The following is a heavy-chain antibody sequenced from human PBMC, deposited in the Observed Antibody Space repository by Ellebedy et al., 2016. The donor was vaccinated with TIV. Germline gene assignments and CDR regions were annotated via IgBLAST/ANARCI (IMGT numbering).Heavy chain of an antibody. CDR3: ARGGGQLVHYYYYGMGV. J-gene: IGHJ6*02. CDR2: IYYSGST. D-gene: IGHD6-13*01. CDR1: GGSISSYY. Sequence: SETLSLTXTVSGGSISSYYWSWIRQPPGKGLEWIGYIYYSGSTNYNPSLKSRVTISVDTSKNQFSLKLSSVTAADTAVYYCARGGGQLVHYYYYGMGVWGQGTTVTVSS. V-gene: IGHV4-59*01.